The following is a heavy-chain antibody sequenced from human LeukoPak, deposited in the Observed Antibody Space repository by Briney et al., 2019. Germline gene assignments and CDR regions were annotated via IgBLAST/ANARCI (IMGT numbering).Heavy chain of an antibody. CDR2: IYSGGDT. V-gene: IGHV3-66*01. Sequence: GGSLRLSCAASGFSVSSNYMSWVRQAPGNGLEWVSVIYSGGDTYYADSVKGRFTISRDNSKNTLYLQMNSLRAEDTAVYYCARYPVGAGLPDAFDIWGQGTLVTVSS. J-gene: IGHJ3*02. CDR1: GFSVSSNY. D-gene: IGHD1-26*01. CDR3: ARYPVGAGLPDAFDI.